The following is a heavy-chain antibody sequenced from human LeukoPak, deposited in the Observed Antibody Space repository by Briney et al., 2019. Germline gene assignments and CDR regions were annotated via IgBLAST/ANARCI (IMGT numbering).Heavy chain of an antibody. Sequence: SETLSLTCTVSGGSISSYYWSWIRQPPGKGLEWIGYIHTSGSPNYNPSLKGRVTISVDTSKNQFSLKLSSVTAADTAVYYCARRFYYYDSSGYPAVYFDYWGQGTLVTVSS. CDR1: GGSISSYY. D-gene: IGHD3-22*01. CDR2: IHTSGSP. J-gene: IGHJ4*02. V-gene: IGHV4-4*09. CDR3: ARRFYYYDSSGYPAVYFDY.